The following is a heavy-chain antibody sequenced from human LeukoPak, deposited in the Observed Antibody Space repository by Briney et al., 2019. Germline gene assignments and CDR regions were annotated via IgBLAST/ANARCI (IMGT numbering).Heavy chain of an antibody. V-gene: IGHV3-15*01. CDR3: AKQDIRSSAWYD. CDR2: IKSKTDGGTT. J-gene: IGHJ4*02. CDR1: GFTFSNAW. D-gene: IGHD6-19*01. Sequence: GGSLRLSCAASGFTFSNAWMSWVRQAPGKGLEWVGRIKSKTDGGTTDYAAPVKGRFTISRDDSKNTLYLQMNSLKTEDTAVYYCAKQDIRSSAWYDWGQGTLVTVSS.